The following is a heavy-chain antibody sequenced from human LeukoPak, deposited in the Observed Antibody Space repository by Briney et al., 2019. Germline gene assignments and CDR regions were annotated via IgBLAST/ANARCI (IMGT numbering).Heavy chain of an antibody. CDR2: LKSKTSGGTT. CDR1: GFSFRDAW. D-gene: IGHD3-10*01. V-gene: IGHV3-15*01. Sequence: PGGSLRLSRAASGFSFRDAWMSWVRLAAGKGLEWVGRLKSKTSGGTTDYAAPVKGRFTISRDDSKNTLYLQMNSLTIEDTAVYFCSWEMDGSFGRRLENWGQGTLVTVAS. CDR3: SWEMDGSFGRRLEN. J-gene: IGHJ4*02.